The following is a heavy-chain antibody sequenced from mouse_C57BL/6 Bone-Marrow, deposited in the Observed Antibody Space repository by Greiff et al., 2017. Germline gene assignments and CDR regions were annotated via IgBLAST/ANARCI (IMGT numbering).Heavy chain of an antibody. V-gene: IGHV1-15*01. J-gene: IGHJ3*01. Sequence: VQLQQSGAELVRPGASVTLSCKASGYTFTDYEMHWVKQTPVHGLEWIGAIDPETGGTAYNQKFKGKAILTADKPSSTAYMELRSLTSEDSAVYYCTRCDDGYYQFAYWGQGTLVTVYA. CDR3: TRCDDGYYQFAY. CDR2: IDPETGGT. D-gene: IGHD2-3*01. CDR1: GYTFTDYE.